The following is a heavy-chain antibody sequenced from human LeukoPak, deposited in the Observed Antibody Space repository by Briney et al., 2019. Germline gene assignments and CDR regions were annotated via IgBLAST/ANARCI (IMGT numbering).Heavy chain of an antibody. V-gene: IGHV4-59*01. CDR3: AREQEGSSGWYNRFDP. J-gene: IGHJ5*02. CDR1: GGSISSYY. CDR2: IYYSGST. D-gene: IGHD6-19*01. Sequence: PSETLSLTCTVSGGSISSYYWSWIRQPPGKGLEWIGYIYYSGSTNYNPSLKSRVTISVDTSKNQFSLKLSSVTAADTAVYYCAREQEGSSGWYNRFDPGGQGTLVTVSS.